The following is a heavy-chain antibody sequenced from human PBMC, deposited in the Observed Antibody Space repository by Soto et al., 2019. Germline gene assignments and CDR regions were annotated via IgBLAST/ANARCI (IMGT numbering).Heavy chain of an antibody. V-gene: IGHV1-8*01. CDR3: ASDMSTT. D-gene: IGHD2-2*01. J-gene: IGHJ5*01. CDR1: GYTFTSHD. Sequence: GASVKVSCKASGYTFTSHDINWMRQTTGQGLEWMGWMNPNSGHTNYAQKFQGRVSMTRDTSISTSYMELTNLRSEDTAIYYCASDMSTTWG. CDR2: MNPNSGHT.